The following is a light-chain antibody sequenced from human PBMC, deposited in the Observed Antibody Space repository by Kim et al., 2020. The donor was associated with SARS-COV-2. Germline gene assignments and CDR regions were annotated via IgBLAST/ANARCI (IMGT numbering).Light chain of an antibody. CDR1: LSVSNNY. CDR3: LQYGSSPWT. Sequence: PGERATLSCRASLSVSNNYLAWYQQRPGQAPRLLIYGASSRATGIPDRFSGSGSGRDFTLTLNRVEPEDFAVYHCLQYGSSPWTFGQGTKV. J-gene: IGKJ1*01. CDR2: GAS. V-gene: IGKV3-20*01.